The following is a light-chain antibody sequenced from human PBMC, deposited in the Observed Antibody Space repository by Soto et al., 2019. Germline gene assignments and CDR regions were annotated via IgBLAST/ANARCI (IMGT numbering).Light chain of an antibody. CDR3: QQYGSSRPWT. Sequence: EIVLTQSPGTLSLSPGERATLSCRASQSVSSSYLAWYQQKPGQAPRLLIYGASSRATGIPDSFSGSGSGTDFTLTISRLEPEDFAVYYCQQYGSSRPWTFGQGTKVEIK. CDR1: QSVSSSY. CDR2: GAS. J-gene: IGKJ1*01. V-gene: IGKV3-20*01.